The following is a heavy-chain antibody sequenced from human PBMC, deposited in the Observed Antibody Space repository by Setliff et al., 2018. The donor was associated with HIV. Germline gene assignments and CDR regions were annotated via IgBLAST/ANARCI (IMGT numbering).Heavy chain of an antibody. J-gene: IGHJ3*02. V-gene: IGHV1-2*06. Sequence: ASVKVSCKASGYTFTGYFIHWVRQAPGQGLEWMGRIIPSSAGTNYAQKFRGRVTMTRDTSISTAYMELSRLRSDDTAVYYCATKVYCTNGVCLDAFDIWGQGTMVTVSS. CDR1: GYTFTGYF. CDR2: IIPSSAGT. CDR3: ATKVYCTNGVCLDAFDI. D-gene: IGHD2-8*01.